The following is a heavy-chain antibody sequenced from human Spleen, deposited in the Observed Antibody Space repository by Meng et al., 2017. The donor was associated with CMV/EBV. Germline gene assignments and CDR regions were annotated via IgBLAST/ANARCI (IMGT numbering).Heavy chain of an antibody. CDR3: AREYRVLRFTLDV. CDR2: ISYDGSNK. J-gene: IGHJ6*02. CDR1: GFTFSSYG. V-gene: IGHV3-30*03. Sequence: GESLKISCAASGFTFSSYGMNWVRQAPGKGLEWVAVISYDGSNKYYADSVKGRFTISRDNSKNTLYLQMNSLRAEDTAVYYCAREYRVLRFTLDVWGQGTTVTVSS. D-gene: IGHD3-3*01.